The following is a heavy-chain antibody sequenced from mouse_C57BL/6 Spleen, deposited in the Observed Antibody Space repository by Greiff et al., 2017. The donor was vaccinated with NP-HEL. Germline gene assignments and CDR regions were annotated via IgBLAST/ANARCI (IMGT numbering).Heavy chain of an antibody. CDR3: ARSDITTAGYFDY. J-gene: IGHJ2*01. CDR2: IDPSDSYT. Sequence: QVQLQQPGAELVRPGTSVKLSCKASGYTFTSYWMHWVKQRPGQGLEWIGVIDPSDSYTNYNQKFKGKATLTVDTSSSTAYMQLSSLTSEDSAVYYWARSDITTAGYFDYWGQGTTLTVSS. V-gene: IGHV1-59*01. D-gene: IGHD1-1*01. CDR1: GYTFTSYW.